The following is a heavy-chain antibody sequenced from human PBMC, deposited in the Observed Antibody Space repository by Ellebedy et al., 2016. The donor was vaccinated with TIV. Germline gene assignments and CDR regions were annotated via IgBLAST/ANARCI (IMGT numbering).Heavy chain of an antibody. CDR2: IYYSGST. CDR3: ATIWEIVVVPAAVDAFDI. Sequence: SETLSLTCTVSGGSISSYYWSWIRQPPGKGLEWIGYIYYSGSTNYNPSLKSRVTISVDTSKNQFSLKLSSVTAADTAVYYCATIWEIVVVPAAVDAFDIWGQGTMVTVSS. CDR1: GGSISSYY. V-gene: IGHV4-59*08. J-gene: IGHJ3*02. D-gene: IGHD2-2*01.